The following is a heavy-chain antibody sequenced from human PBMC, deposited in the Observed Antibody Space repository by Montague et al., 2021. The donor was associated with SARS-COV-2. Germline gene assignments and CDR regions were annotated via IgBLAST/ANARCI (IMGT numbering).Heavy chain of an antibody. D-gene: IGHD2-2*01. J-gene: IGHJ3*02. CDR1: GGSISSSNYY. CDR2: IYYSGST. Sequence: SETLSLTCTVSGGSISSSNYYWGWIRQPPGKGLEWIGSIYYSGSTYYTPSLKSRVTISVDTSKNQFSLKLSSMTAADTAVYYCAREGRGYCSSTSCQSAFDIWGQGTMVTVSS. V-gene: IGHV4-39*07. CDR3: AREGRGYCSSTSCQSAFDI.